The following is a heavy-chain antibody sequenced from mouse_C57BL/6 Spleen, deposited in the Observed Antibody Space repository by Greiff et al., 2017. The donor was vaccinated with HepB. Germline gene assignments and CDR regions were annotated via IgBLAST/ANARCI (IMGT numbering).Heavy chain of an antibody. Sequence: EVKLMESEGGLVQPGSSMKLSCTASGFTFSDYYMAWVRQVPEKGLEWVANINYDGSSTYYLDSLKSRFIISRDNAKNILYLQMSSLKSEDTATYYCAREGLGFAYWGQGTLVTVSA. CDR2: INYDGSST. CDR3: AREGLGFAY. CDR1: GFTFSDYY. D-gene: IGHD3-3*01. J-gene: IGHJ3*01. V-gene: IGHV5-16*01.